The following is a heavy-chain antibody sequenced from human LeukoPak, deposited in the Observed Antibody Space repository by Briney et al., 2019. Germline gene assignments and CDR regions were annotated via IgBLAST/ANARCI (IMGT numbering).Heavy chain of an antibody. D-gene: IGHD1-14*01. J-gene: IGHJ4*02. CDR1: GFSITTGYY. Sequence: SETLSLTCTVSGFSITTGYYWAWIRQPPGKGLEWIGTIFRIGSTYYNPSLKSRVTISVDTSKNQFSLKLSSLTAADTAVYYCVKDRGNHVTDYWGQGTLVTVSS. V-gene: IGHV4-38-2*02. CDR2: IFRIGST. CDR3: VKDRGNHVTDY.